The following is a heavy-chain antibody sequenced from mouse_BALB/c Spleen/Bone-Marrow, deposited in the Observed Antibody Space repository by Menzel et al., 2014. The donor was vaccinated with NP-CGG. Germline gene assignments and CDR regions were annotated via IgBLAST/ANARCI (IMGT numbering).Heavy chain of an antibody. CDR1: GFTFSNYY. J-gene: IGHJ2*01. Sequence: KLVESGGGLVKLGGSLKLSCAASGFTFSNYYMSWVRQTPEKRLELVAAINTNGGNTFYPDTVKGRFTISRDNAKNTLYLQMSSLKSEDSALYYCARHRQWLSPFDYWGQGTTLTVSS. V-gene: IGHV5-6-2*01. CDR2: INTNGGNT. CDR3: ARHRQWLSPFDY. D-gene: IGHD2-2*01.